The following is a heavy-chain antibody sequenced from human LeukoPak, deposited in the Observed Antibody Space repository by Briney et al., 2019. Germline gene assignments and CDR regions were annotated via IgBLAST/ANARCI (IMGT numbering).Heavy chain of an antibody. D-gene: IGHD6-19*01. V-gene: IGHV3-7*03. Sequence: GGSLRLSCAASGFTFSNAWMSWVRQAPGKGPEWVANIKQDGSEINYVDSVKGRFIISRDNAKNSLYLQMNSLRVDDTAVYYCAGGSGWIAGDWGHGTLVTVSS. CDR1: GFTFSNAW. CDR2: IKQDGSEI. J-gene: IGHJ4*01. CDR3: AGGSGWIAGD.